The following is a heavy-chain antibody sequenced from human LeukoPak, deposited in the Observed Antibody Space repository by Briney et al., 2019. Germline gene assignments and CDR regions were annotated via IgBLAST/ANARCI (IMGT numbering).Heavy chain of an antibody. CDR1: GFSFDDYA. CDR2: ISWDSGTI. Sequence: GGSLRLSCAGSGFSFDDYAIHWVRPAPGKGLGWVSGISWDSGTIVYADSVKGRFTISRDNSKNSLYLQMNSLRAEDTAFYYCAKDRVAGIGYWFFDLWGRGTLVTVSS. V-gene: IGHV3-9*01. D-gene: IGHD6-19*01. J-gene: IGHJ2*01. CDR3: AKDRVAGIGYWFFDL.